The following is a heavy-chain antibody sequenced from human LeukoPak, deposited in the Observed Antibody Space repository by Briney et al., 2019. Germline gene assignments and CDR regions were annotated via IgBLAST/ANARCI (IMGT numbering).Heavy chain of an antibody. D-gene: IGHD2/OR15-2a*01. Sequence: GGSLRLSCAASGIAFNEGWMTWVRQPPGKGLEWVGRIKTKIHGGTIDYAAPVKGRFTISRDDSKNTLYLEMNGLRSEDTGFYYCSPDCAGSTTCYRNYHIWGQGTMVSVSS. V-gene: IGHV3-15*01. J-gene: IGHJ3*02. CDR3: SPDCAGSTTCYRNYHI. CDR2: IKTKIHGGTI. CDR1: GIAFNEGW.